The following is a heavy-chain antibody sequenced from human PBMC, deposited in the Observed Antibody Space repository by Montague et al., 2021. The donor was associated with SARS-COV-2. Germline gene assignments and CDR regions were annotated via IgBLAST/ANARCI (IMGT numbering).Heavy chain of an antibody. D-gene: IGHD5-18*01. V-gene: IGHV3-23*03. Sequence: SLRLSCAASGFTFYNYAMSWVRQAPDKGLEWVAVIYGGGISTYYADSVKGRFTIFRDNSKDTLYLDMNSLRAEDTAVYYCVSRYSLSPSYYGLGVWGQGTTVTVSS. CDR2: IYGGGIST. CDR1: GFTFYNYA. CDR3: VSRYSLSPSYYGLGV. J-gene: IGHJ6*02.